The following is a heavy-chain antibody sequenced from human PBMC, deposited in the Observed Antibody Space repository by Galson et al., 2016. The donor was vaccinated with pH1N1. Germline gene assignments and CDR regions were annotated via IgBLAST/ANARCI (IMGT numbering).Heavy chain of an antibody. CDR3: ARVSYDSSGYYYHYYYGMDV. CDR2: ISSSSSTI. V-gene: IGHV3-48*01. J-gene: IGHJ6*02. D-gene: IGHD3-22*01. Sequence: SLRLSCAASGLTFSSYSMNWVRQAPGKGLEWVSYISSSSSTIYYADSVKGRFTISRDNAKNSLYLQMNSLRAEDTAVYYCARVSYDSSGYYYHYYYGMDVWGQGTTVTVSS. CDR1: GLTFSSYS.